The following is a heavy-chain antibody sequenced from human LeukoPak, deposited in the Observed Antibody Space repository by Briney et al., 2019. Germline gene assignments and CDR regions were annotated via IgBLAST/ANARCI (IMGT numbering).Heavy chain of an antibody. CDR1: GGSISSYY. Sequence: PSETLSLTCTVSGGSISSYYWSWVRQPPGKGLEWIGYIYYSGSTNYNPSLKSRVTMSVDTSKNQFSLQLSSVTAADTAVYYCAREGGYSYGYHFDYWGQGTLVTVSS. CDR3: AREGGYSYGYHFDY. CDR2: IYYSGST. V-gene: IGHV4-59*12. J-gene: IGHJ4*02. D-gene: IGHD5-18*01.